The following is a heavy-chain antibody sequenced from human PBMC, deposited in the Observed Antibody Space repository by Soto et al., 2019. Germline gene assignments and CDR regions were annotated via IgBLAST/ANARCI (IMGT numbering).Heavy chain of an antibody. CDR2: ISPIIGTT. Sequence: SVKVSCKASGGTFSSYAISWVRQAPGQGLEWMGGISPIIGTTNYAQKLQGRVTMTTDASTSTAYMELRSLRSDDTAVYYCARNLRRDSSGYYYAWGQGTLVTVS. CDR1: GGTFSSYA. J-gene: IGHJ5*02. CDR3: ARNLRRDSSGYYYA. V-gene: IGHV1-69*05. D-gene: IGHD3-22*01.